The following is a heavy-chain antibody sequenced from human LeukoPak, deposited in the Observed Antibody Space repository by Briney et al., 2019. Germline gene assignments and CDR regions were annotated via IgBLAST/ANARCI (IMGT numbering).Heavy chain of an antibody. J-gene: IGHJ4*02. V-gene: IGHV4-34*01. CDR2: INHSGST. D-gene: IGHD3-16*01. Sequence: KTSETRSLTCAVYGGSFSGYYWSWIRQPPGKGLEWIGEINHSGSTNYNPSLKSRVTISVDTSKNQFSLKLSSVTAADTAVYYCARGNYDYVWGGIDYWGQGTLVTVSS. CDR3: ARGNYDYVWGGIDY. CDR1: GGSFSGYY.